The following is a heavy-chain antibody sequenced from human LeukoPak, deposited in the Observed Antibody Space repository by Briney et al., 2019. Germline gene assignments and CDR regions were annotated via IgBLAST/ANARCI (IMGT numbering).Heavy chain of an antibody. CDR3: ATGLGYCSTTSCSTRFDP. CDR1: GFTFSNAW. Sequence: GGSLRLSCAASGFTFSNAWMNWVRQAPGKGLEWVGRIKSKTVGGTTDYAAPVKGRFTISRDDSKNTLYLEMNSLKTEDTAVYYCATGLGYCSTTSCSTRFDPWGQGTLVTVSS. CDR2: IKSKTVGGTT. D-gene: IGHD2-2*01. V-gene: IGHV3-15*01. J-gene: IGHJ5*02.